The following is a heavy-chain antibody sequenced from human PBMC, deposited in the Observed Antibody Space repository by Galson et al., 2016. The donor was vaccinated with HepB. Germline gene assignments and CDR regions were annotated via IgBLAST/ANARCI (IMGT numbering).Heavy chain of an antibody. J-gene: IGHJ5*02. V-gene: IGHV4-39*01. CDR2: VYYTGIT. CDR1: GGSVSDGRYY. Sequence: SETLSLTCTVSGGSVSDGRYYWAWVRQSPGKGLEWIASVYYTGITHFNPSLKSRVTISIDTSKNQFSLERTSVTAADTTVYYCARWISSSSNWFYLWGQGTLVTVTS. CDR3: ARWISSSSNWFYL. D-gene: IGHD2-2*01.